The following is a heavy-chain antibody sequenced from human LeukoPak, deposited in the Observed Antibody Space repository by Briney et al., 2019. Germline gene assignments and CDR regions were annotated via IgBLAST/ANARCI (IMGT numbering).Heavy chain of an antibody. J-gene: IGHJ4*02. D-gene: IGHD3-3*01. CDR1: GFTFSSYS. CDR3: ARAEEIIPVCDFWSGYYLHFDY. CDR2: ISSSSSTI. V-gene: IGHV3-48*02. Sequence: PGGSLRLSCAASGFTFSSYSMNWVRQAPGKGLEWVSYISSSSSTIYYADSVKGRFTISRDNAKNSLYLQMNSLRDEDTAVYYCARAEEIIPVCDFWSGYYLHFDYWGQGTLVTVSS.